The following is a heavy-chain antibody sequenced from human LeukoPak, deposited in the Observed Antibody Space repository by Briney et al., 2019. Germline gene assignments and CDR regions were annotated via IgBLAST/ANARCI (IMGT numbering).Heavy chain of an antibody. CDR3: AKNGDRGAYCSGGSCYPYYYYNMDV. V-gene: IGHV3-23*01. J-gene: IGHJ6*03. D-gene: IGHD2-15*01. CDR1: GFTFSSFG. Sequence: GRSLRLSCAASGFTFSSFGMSSVRQAPGKGLECVSAISSTGGTAYYADSVKGRFTISRDNSKNTLYLQMNSLRAEDTAIYYCAKNGDRGAYCSGGSCYPYYYYNMDVWGKGTTVTISS. CDR2: ISSTGGTA.